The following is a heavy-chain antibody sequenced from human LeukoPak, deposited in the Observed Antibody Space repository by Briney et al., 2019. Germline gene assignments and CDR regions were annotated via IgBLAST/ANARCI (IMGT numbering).Heavy chain of an antibody. CDR2: ISGSGRNT. J-gene: IGHJ4*02. V-gene: IGHV3-23*01. D-gene: IGHD6-13*01. Sequence: PGGSLRLSCAASGFTFSNYAMSWVRQAPGKGLEWVSTISGSGRNTYYAGSVKGRFTISRDNSKNTLYLQMNSLRAEDTAVYCCAPSRGSSWYSNYWGQGTLVTVSS. CDR1: GFTFSNYA. CDR3: APSRGSSWYSNY.